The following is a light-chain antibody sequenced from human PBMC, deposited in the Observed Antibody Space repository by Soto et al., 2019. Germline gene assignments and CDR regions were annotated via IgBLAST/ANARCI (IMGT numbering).Light chain of an antibody. Sequence: HSVLTQPPSASGTPGQRVTISCSGSSSNIGSNYVSWYQKLPGTAPKLLICRNSQRPSGVPDRFSGSKSGSSASLAISGLRSADEADYYCASWDDSLSGLVFGGGTKLTVL. J-gene: IGLJ3*02. CDR2: RNS. CDR3: ASWDDSLSGLV. CDR1: SSNIGSNY. V-gene: IGLV1-47*01.